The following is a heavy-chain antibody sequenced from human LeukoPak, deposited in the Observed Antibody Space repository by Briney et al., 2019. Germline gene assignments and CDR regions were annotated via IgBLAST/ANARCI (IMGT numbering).Heavy chain of an antibody. CDR1: GFTFGSYG. CDR2: ISYDGSNK. V-gene: IGHV3-30*18. J-gene: IGHJ4*02. Sequence: PGGSLRLSCAASGFTFGSYGVHWVRQAPGKGLEWVAVISYDGSNKYYADSVKGRFTISRDNSKNTLYLQMNSLRAEDTAVYYCAKDNSSSFFLLDYWGQGTLVTVSS. D-gene: IGHD6-13*01. CDR3: AKDNSSSFFLLDY.